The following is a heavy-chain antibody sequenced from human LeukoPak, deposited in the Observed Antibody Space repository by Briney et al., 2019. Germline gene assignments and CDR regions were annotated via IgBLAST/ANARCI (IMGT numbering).Heavy chain of an antibody. J-gene: IGHJ4*02. CDR2: IPSDGSAN. V-gene: IGHV3-30*02. CDR3: AKGLGDYDDFRLGY. Sequence: GGSLRLSCAASVFTFSTYGIHWVRQAPGKGLEWVAFIPSDGSANYYANSVKGRFTISRDNSKNTLYLQMNSLRSEDTAVYYCAKGLGDYDDFRLGYWGQGTLVTVSS. D-gene: IGHD4-17*01. CDR1: VFTFSTYG.